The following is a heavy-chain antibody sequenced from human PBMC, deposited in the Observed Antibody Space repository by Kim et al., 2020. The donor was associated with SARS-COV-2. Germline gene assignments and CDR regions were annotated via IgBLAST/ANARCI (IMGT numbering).Heavy chain of an antibody. CDR2: INWNGGST. CDR3: ARDHWGLLWFGELPNYYYYGMDV. J-gene: IGHJ6*02. Sequence: GGSLRLSCAASGFTFDDYGMSWVRQAPGKGLEWVSSINWNGGSTGYADSVKGRFTISRDNAKNSLYLQMNSLRAEDTALYYCARDHWGLLWFGELPNYYYYGMDVWGQGTTVTVSS. CDR1: GFTFDDYG. D-gene: IGHD3-10*01. V-gene: IGHV3-20*04.